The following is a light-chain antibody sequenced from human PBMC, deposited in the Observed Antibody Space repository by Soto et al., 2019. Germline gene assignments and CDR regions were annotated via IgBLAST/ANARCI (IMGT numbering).Light chain of an antibody. CDR2: AAT. Sequence: IQMTQSPSSVSASVGDRVTITCRASQDISSLLAWYQHKPGKAPKLLIYAATTLQSGVPSRFSGSESGTEFTLNISSLQPDDFATYYCQQADTFPFTFGPGTKVDMK. CDR1: QDISSL. J-gene: IGKJ3*01. CDR3: QQADTFPFT. V-gene: IGKV1-12*01.